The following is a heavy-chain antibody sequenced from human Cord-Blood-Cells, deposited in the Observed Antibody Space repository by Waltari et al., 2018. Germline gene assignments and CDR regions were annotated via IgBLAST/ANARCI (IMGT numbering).Heavy chain of an antibody. CDR1: GGSFSGYY. D-gene: IGHD3-22*01. CDR2: INHSGST. V-gene: IGHV4-34*01. J-gene: IGHJ4*02. Sequence: QVQLQQWGAGLLKPSETLSLTCAVYGGSFSGYYWSWIRQPPGKGLEWIGEINHSGSTNYNPTLKSRGTISVDTSKNQFSLKLSSVTAADTAVYYCARDPWDYYDSSGYYYFDYWGQGTLVTVSS. CDR3: ARDPWDYYDSSGYYYFDY.